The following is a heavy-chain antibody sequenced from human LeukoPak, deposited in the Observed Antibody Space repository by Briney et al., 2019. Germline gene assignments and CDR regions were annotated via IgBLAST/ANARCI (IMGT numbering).Heavy chain of an antibody. CDR3: ARHWKGDYGNYERPLDC. Sequence: PSETLSLTCTVSGGSITIGTYYWGWIRQPPGKGLEWIGSIFDSGSTYYNRSLKSRVTIDIDTPNNQFSLRLSSVTAADAAVYYCARHWKGDYGNYERPLDCWGQGTLVTVSS. CDR1: GGSITIGTYY. D-gene: IGHD4-11*01. V-gene: IGHV4-39*01. J-gene: IGHJ4*02. CDR2: IFDSGST.